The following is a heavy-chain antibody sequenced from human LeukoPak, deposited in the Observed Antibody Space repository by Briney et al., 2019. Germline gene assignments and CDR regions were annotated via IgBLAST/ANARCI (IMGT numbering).Heavy chain of an antibody. J-gene: IGHJ4*02. V-gene: IGHV1-8*01. CDR2: VNPNSGNT. Sequence: ASVKVSCKASGYTFTSYDISWVRQATGQGLEWMGWVNPNSGNTGYAQKFQGRVTMTRNTSISTAYMELSSLRSEDTAVYYCAGGRAYYYDSSGLAPDYWGQGTLVTVSS. CDR1: GYTFTSYD. CDR3: AGGRAYYYDSSGLAPDY. D-gene: IGHD3-22*01.